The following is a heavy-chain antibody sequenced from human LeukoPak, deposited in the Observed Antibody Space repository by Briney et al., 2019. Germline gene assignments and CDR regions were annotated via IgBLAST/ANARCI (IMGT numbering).Heavy chain of an antibody. V-gene: IGHV3-64*02. CDR1: GFIFTAYA. CDR3: ARDRAAGLDYDPSGLDY. J-gene: IGHJ4*02. CDR2: ISGNGGDT. Sequence: GGSLRLSCAASGFIFTAYAMYWVRQAPGKGLEYVAAISGNGGDTHYADSVKGRFTISRDNAKNTLFVQLDSLRPEDMAVYYCARDRAAGLDYDPSGLDYWGQETLVAVSS. D-gene: IGHD3-22*01.